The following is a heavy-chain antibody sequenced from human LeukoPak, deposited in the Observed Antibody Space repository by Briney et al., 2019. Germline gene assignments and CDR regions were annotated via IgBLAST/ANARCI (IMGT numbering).Heavy chain of an antibody. D-gene: IGHD1-26*01. J-gene: IGHJ6*03. V-gene: IGHV1-69*13. CDR1: GGTFSSYA. CDR3: ARDRGDGSYYYYMDV. Sequence: GASVKVSCKASGGTFSSYAISWVRQAPGQGLEWMGGIIPIFGTANYAQKFQGRVTITADESTSTAYMELSSLRSEDTAVYYCARDRGDGSYYYYMDVWGKGTTVTISS. CDR2: IIPIFGTA.